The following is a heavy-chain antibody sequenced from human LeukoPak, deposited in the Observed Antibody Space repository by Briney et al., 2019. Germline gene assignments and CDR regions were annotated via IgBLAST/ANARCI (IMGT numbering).Heavy chain of an antibody. CDR1: VFSYCGFV. J-gene: IGHJ6*04. CDR3: ARDRQGSGSRESHYYYIMDV. D-gene: IGHD3-10*01. Sequence: GGSLSLSCALSVFSYCGFVMIGVRGAPERGGVGVSDIRSSGTGTDYADSVKGRITSSRDNSKNPLYLQKNSLRAEDTAVYWCARDRQGSGSRESHYYYIMDVWGEGTTVTVSS. CDR2: IRSSGTGT. V-gene: IGHV3-23*01.